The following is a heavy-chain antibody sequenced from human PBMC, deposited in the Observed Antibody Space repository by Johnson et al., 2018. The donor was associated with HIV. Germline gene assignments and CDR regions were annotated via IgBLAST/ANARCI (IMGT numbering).Heavy chain of an antibody. CDR1: GFTFSSYG. V-gene: IGHV3-30*03. CDR3: ARGYNWNDFSI. Sequence: QEKLVESGGGVVQPGRSLRLSCAASGFTFSSYGMHWVRQAPGKGLEWVAVISYDGSNKLYADSVKGRFTISRDIFKNTLYLQMNSLRVDDASIYYCARGYNWNDFSIWGQGTWVAVSS. D-gene: IGHD1-1*01. J-gene: IGHJ3*02. CDR2: ISYDGSNK.